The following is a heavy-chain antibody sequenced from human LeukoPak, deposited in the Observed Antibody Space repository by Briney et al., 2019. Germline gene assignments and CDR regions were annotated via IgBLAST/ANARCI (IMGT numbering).Heavy chain of an antibody. Sequence: GGSPRLSCAASGFTFSSYGMHWVRQAPGKGLEWVAVISYDGSNKYYADSVKGRFTISRDNSKNTLYLQMNSLRAEDTAVYYCAKERYSSGWPLDYWGQGTLVTVSS. CDR3: AKERYSSGWPLDY. V-gene: IGHV3-30*18. CDR1: GFTFSSYG. CDR2: ISYDGSNK. J-gene: IGHJ4*02. D-gene: IGHD6-19*01.